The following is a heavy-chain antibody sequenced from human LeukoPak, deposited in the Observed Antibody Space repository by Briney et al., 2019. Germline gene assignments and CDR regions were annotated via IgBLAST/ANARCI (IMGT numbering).Heavy chain of an antibody. Sequence: SVKVSCKASGFTFTTSAVQWVRQARGQRLEWIGRVVVGSGNTDHAQKFQGRLTITRDISTSTAYMELSSLTSDDTAVYYCAAVPNANAWYWDDAFDIWGQGTMVTVSS. CDR1: GFTFTTSA. D-gene: IGHD2-8*02. CDR3: AAVPNANAWYWDDAFDI. J-gene: IGHJ3*02. V-gene: IGHV1-58*01. CDR2: VVVGSGNT.